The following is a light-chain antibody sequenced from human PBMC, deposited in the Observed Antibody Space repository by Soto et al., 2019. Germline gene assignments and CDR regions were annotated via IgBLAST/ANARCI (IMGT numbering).Light chain of an antibody. CDR2: RNN. Sequence: QSVLTQPPSASGTPGQRVTISCSGSSSNIGSNYVYWYQQLPGTAPKLLIYRNNQRPSGVPDRFSGSKSGTSASLAISGLRSEDEADYYCAAWDDSLSGYVVFVGGTMVTVL. V-gene: IGLV1-47*01. CDR3: AAWDDSLSGYVV. CDR1: SSNIGSNY. J-gene: IGLJ2*01.